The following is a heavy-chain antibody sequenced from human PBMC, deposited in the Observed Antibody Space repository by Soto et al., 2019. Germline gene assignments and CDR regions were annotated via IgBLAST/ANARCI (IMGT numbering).Heavy chain of an antibody. D-gene: IGHD3-3*01. CDR2: IFSNDEK. CDR3: TRIQVRRTWSGYLLIDP. CDR1: GFSLSNARMG. V-gene: IGHV2-26*01. J-gene: IGHJ5*02. Sequence: QVTLKESGPVLVKPTETLTLTCTVSGFSLSNARMGVSWIRQPPGKALEWLAHIFSNDEKSYSTSLKSRLTISKDTSKSQVVLTMTNMDPVDTATYYCTRIQVRRTWSGYLLIDPWGQGTLVTVSS.